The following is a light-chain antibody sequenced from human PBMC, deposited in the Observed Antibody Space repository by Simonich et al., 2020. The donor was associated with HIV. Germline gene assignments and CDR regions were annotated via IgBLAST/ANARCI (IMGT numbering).Light chain of an antibody. CDR2: AAS. V-gene: IGKV1-12*01. Sequence: DIPMTQSPSSVSPSVGDRITITCRASQGISRWLAWYQQKPGKAPKLLIYAASSLQSGGPSRVSRSRSGTEFTLTISSLQPEDFATYDCQQANSFPLTFGGGTKVEIK. CDR3: QQANSFPLT. J-gene: IGKJ4*01. CDR1: QGISRW.